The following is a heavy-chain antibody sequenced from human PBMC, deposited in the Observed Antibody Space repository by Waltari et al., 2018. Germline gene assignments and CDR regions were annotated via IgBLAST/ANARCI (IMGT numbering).Heavy chain of an antibody. J-gene: IGHJ6*02. V-gene: IGHV3-53*01. Sequence: EVQLVESGGGLIQPGGSLRLSCAASGFTVSSNYMSWVRQAPGKGLEWVSVIYSGGSTYYADSVKGRVTISRDNSKNTLYLQMNSLRAEDTAVYYCAGPLYGDYGDYYYGMDVWGQGTTVTVSS. CDR3: AGPLYGDYGDYYYGMDV. CDR2: IYSGGST. D-gene: IGHD4-17*01. CDR1: GFTVSSNY.